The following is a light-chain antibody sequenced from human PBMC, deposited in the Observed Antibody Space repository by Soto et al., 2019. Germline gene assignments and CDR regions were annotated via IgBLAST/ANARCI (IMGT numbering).Light chain of an antibody. CDR1: SSDVGGYNY. CDR3: SSYTSSITLYV. J-gene: IGLJ1*01. V-gene: IGLV2-14*01. CDR2: DVS. Sequence: QSALTQPASVSGSPGQSITMSCTGTSSDVGGYNYVSWYQQHPGKAPKLMIYDVSNRPSGVSNRFSGSKSGNTASLTISGLQAEDEADYYCSSYTSSITLYVFGTGTKVTVL.